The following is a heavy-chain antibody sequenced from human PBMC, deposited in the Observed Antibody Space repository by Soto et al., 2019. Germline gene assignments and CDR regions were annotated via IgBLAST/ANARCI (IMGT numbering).Heavy chain of an antibody. CDR3: ARDLSGSYSCDY. Sequence: QVQLVQSGAEVKKPGSSVKVSCKASGGTFSSYTISWVRQAPGQGLEWMGRIIPILGIANYAQKFQGRVTITADKSTSTAYMELSSLRSEDTAVYYCARDLSGSYSCDYWGQGTLVTVSS. J-gene: IGHJ4*02. D-gene: IGHD1-26*01. CDR1: GGTFSSYT. V-gene: IGHV1-69*08. CDR2: IIPILGIA.